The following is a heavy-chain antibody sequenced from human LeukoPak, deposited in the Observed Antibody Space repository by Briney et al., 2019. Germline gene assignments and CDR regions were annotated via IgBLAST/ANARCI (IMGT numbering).Heavy chain of an antibody. CDR2: IYPGDSDT. D-gene: IGHD2-15*01. Sequence: GESLKISCKGSGYSFTSYWIGWVRPMPGKGLEWMGIIYPGDSDTRYSPSFQGQVTISADKSISTAYLQWSSLKASDTAMYYCARLPPCSGGSCYSGPPDYWGQGTLVTVSS. V-gene: IGHV5-51*01. CDR3: ARLPPCSGGSCYSGPPDY. CDR1: GYSFTSYW. J-gene: IGHJ4*02.